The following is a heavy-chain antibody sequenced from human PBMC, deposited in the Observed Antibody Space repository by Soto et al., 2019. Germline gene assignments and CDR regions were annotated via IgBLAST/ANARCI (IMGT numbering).Heavy chain of an antibody. CDR2: IHAPGPT. Sequence: PSEHLHLTCTVSGDSRSGFYWSWFRKSAGKALEWIGRIHAPGPTDDNHSRQSPVMTSVDTPTKQFSLKLRSVTAADTAVYYCVWDGTNTLRDWFDPRGQGTSVIVSS. D-gene: IGHD1-1*01. J-gene: IGHJ5*02. CDR3: VWDGTNTLRDWFDP. CDR1: GDSRSGFY. V-gene: IGHV4-4*07.